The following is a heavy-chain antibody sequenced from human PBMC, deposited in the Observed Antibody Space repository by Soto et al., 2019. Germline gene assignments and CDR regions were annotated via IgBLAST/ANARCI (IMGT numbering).Heavy chain of an antibody. D-gene: IGHD2-15*01. V-gene: IGHV3-23*01. Sequence: GGSLRLSCAASGFTFSNHAMSWVRQAPGKGLEWVSAISGSGGNSSYADSVKGRFTISRDNSKNTLYLQMNSLRAEDTAVYYCAKQIWPYCSGGSCPNWFDPWGQGTLVTVSS. J-gene: IGHJ5*02. CDR3: AKQIWPYCSGGSCPNWFDP. CDR1: GFTFSNHA. CDR2: ISGSGGNS.